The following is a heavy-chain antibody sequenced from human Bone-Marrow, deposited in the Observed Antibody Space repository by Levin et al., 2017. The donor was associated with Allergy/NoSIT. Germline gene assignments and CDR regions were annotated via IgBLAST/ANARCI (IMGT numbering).Heavy chain of an antibody. CDR3: AKDFSMIQEDIGEPGTLDWYFDL. CDR2: ISFDGSND. J-gene: IGHJ2*01. CDR1: GFTFSSYG. D-gene: IGHD5-12*01. Sequence: LSLTCAASGFTFSSYGMHWVRQAPGKGLEWVAVISFDGSNDYYAESVEGRFTISRDKSKNTLYLQMNRLRAEDTAVYYCAKDFSMIQEDIGEPGTLDWYFDLWGRGTLVTVSS. V-gene: IGHV3-30*18.